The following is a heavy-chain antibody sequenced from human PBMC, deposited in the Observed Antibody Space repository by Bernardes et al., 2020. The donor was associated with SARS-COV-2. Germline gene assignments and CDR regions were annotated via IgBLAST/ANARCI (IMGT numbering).Heavy chain of an antibody. CDR2: ITFSGQNT. V-gene: IGHV3-23*01. CDR1: GFTLSNHA. Sequence: GGSLRLSCAASGFTLSNHAVSWVRQSPGKPIEWVSSITFSGQNTYLADSVKGRFTISRDNSKNTLHLQMTSLRAEDTAVYYCAKNVPGNFWSGAMDVWGQGTTVTVFS. J-gene: IGHJ6*02. CDR3: AKNVPGNFWSGAMDV. D-gene: IGHD3-3*01.